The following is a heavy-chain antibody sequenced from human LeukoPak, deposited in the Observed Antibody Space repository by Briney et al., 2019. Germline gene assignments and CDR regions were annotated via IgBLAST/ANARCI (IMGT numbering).Heavy chain of an antibody. Sequence: GGSLRLSCAVSGFTFSSYAMHWVRQAPGKGLEYVSAISSNWGSTYYANSVKGRFTISRDNSKNTLYLQMGSLRAEDMAVYYCARGVGATPFYYWGQGTLVTVSS. J-gene: IGHJ4*02. CDR3: ARGVGATPFYY. CDR1: GFTFSSYA. CDR2: ISSNWGST. D-gene: IGHD1-26*01. V-gene: IGHV3-64*01.